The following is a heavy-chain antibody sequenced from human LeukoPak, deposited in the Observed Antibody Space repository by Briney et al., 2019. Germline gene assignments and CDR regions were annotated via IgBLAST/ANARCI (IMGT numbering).Heavy chain of an antibody. D-gene: IGHD6-13*01. CDR1: GGSISSGDYY. V-gene: IGHV4-30-4*01. Sequence: SQILSLTCTVSGGSISSGDYYWSWIRQPPGKGLEWIGYIYDSGSTYYNPSLKSRVTISVDTSKNQFSLKLSSVTAADTAVYYCARDNRGSWYVYYYYGMDVWGQGTTVTVSS. CDR2: IYDSGST. CDR3: ARDNRGSWYVYYYYGMDV. J-gene: IGHJ6*02.